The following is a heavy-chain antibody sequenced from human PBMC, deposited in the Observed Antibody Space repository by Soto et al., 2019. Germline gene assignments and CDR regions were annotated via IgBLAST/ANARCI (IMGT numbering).Heavy chain of an antibody. D-gene: IGHD3-10*01. CDR1: GGSISGYY. J-gene: IGHJ6*02. CDR3: ARVPSGGFGELKPYYYYGMDA. V-gene: IGHV4-59*01. CDR2: IYYSGST. Sequence: PSETLSLTCTVSGGSISGYYWSWLRQPPGKGLEWIGYIYYSGSTNYNPSLKSRVTISVDTSKNQFSLKLSSVTAADTAVYYCARVPSGGFGELKPYYYYGMDAWGQGTTVTVSS.